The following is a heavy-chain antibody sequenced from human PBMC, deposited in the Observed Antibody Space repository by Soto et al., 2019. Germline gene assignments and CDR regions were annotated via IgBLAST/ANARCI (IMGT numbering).Heavy chain of an antibody. CDR3: AKDLDNCGGGDCDSGFGGYLDY. CDR2: ISNDGRKK. J-gene: IGHJ4*02. V-gene: IGHV3-30*18. D-gene: IGHD2-15*01. Sequence: GGSLRLSCAASGFTFTSYGMHWVRQAPGKGLEWVAVISNDGRKKYYADSVKGRFTISRDSSKNTLDLQLGSLRPGDTAVYYCAKDLDNCGGGDCDSGFGGYLDYWGRGT. CDR1: GFTFTSYG.